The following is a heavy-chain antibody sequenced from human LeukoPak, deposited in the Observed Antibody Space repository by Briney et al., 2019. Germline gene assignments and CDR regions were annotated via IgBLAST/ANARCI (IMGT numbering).Heavy chain of an antibody. CDR2: IYYSGST. CDR1: GGSISSGSYY. CDR3: AREDGYNEMSFDY. J-gene: IGHJ4*02. Sequence: RSSETLSLTCTVSGGSISSGSYYWSWIRQPAGKGLEWIGYIYYSGSTNYNPSLKSRVTISVDTSKNQFSLKLSSVTAADTAVYYCAREDGYNEMSFDYWGQGTLVTVSS. V-gene: IGHV4-61*01. D-gene: IGHD5-24*01.